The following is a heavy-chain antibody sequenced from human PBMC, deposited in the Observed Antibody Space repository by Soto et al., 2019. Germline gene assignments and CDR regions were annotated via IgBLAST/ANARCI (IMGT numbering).Heavy chain of an antibody. J-gene: IGHJ5*02. Sequence: SETLSLTCAVYGGSFSVYYWSWIRQPPGKGLEWIGEINHSGSTNYNPSLKSRVTISVDTSKNQFSLKLSSVTAADTAVYYCAXGRVYYYGSGSYYWFDPWGQGTLVTVSS. CDR3: AXGRVYYYGSGSYYWFDP. V-gene: IGHV4-34*01. D-gene: IGHD3-10*01. CDR2: INHSGST. CDR1: GGSFSVYY.